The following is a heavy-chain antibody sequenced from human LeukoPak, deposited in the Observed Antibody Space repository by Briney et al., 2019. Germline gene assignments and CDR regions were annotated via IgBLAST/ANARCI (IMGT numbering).Heavy chain of an antibody. CDR1: GGSISSSSYY. D-gene: IGHD1-1*01. V-gene: IGHV4-39*01. Sequence: SETLSLTCTVSGGSISSSSYYWGWIRQPPWKGLEWIANIYYSGTTYYNPSLKSRVTISVDSPKNQFSLKLSSVTAADTAVYYCATSQRANWNGWFDPWGQGTLVTVS. J-gene: IGHJ5*02. CDR2: IYYSGTT. CDR3: ATSQRANWNGWFDP.